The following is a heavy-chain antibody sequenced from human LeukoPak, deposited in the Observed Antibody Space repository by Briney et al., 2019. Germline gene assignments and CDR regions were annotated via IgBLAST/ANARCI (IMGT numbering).Heavy chain of an antibody. CDR2: IKQDGSEK. CDR3: ARDQGSGINYYYYYMDV. J-gene: IGHJ6*03. V-gene: IGHV3-7*01. CDR1: GFTFSSYW. Sequence: GGSLRLSCAASGFTFSSYWMSGVRQAPGKGLEWVANIKQDGSEKYYVDSVKGRFTISRDNAKNSLYLQMNRLRAEETAVYYCARDQGSGINYYYYYMDVWGKGTTVTVSS. D-gene: IGHD3-10*01.